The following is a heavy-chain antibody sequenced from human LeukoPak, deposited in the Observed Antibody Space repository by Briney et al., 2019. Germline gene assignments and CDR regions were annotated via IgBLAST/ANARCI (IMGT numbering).Heavy chain of an antibody. CDR3: ARDQWLVRDHYMDV. Sequence: GGSLRLSCAASGITFSSYSMNWVRQAPGKGLEWVSFISTSSSYTYYADSVKGRFTISRDNAKNSLYLQMNSLRAEDTAVYYCARDQWLVRDHYMDVWGKVTTVTVSS. V-gene: IGHV3-21*01. D-gene: IGHD6-19*01. CDR2: ISTSSSYT. CDR1: GITFSSYS. J-gene: IGHJ6*03.